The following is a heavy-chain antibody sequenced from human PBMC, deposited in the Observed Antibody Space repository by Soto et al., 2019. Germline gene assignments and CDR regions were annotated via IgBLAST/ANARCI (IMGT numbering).Heavy chain of an antibody. V-gene: IGHV3-53*01. CDR3: GTNVYGDPPFDY. D-gene: IGHD4-17*01. Sequence: EVQLVESGGGLIQPGGSLRLSCAASGFTVSSKYMSWVRQAPGKGLEWVSVIYSGGTTDYADSVKGRFTISRANSNKTLSLQTSRVTAQHTPVYCCGTNVYGDPPFDYLGQGTRVTVAS. CDR2: IYSGGTT. CDR1: GFTVSSKY. J-gene: IGHJ4*02.